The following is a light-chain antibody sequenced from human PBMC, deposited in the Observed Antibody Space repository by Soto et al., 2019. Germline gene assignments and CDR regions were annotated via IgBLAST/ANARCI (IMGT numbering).Light chain of an antibody. CDR2: GAS. CDR1: QSVSSN. Sequence: DIVMTQSPATLSVSPGERATLSCRASQSVSSNLAWYQQKPGQAPRLLIYGASTRATGIPARFSGSGSGTESTLTISSLHSEDFVVYYCQQYNNWPPYTFGQGTKLEIK. V-gene: IGKV3-15*01. J-gene: IGKJ2*01. CDR3: QQYNNWPPYT.